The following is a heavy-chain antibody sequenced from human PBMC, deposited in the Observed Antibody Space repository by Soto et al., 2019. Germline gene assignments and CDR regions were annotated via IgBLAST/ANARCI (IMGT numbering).Heavy chain of an antibody. CDR3: ARTRFGSVAAT. D-gene: IGHD2-21*02. CDR1: GYTFTSYD. V-gene: IGHV1-8*01. J-gene: IGHJ5*02. Sequence: QVQLLQSGAEVKKPGASVKVSCKTSGYTFTSYDIHWVRQATGQGPEWMGWMNPYSGNTVYAQKFQGRIIMTRNTAMSPAYMDLSSLRSVDTAGYYCARTRFGSVAATWGLGTLVTVSS. CDR2: MNPYSGNT.